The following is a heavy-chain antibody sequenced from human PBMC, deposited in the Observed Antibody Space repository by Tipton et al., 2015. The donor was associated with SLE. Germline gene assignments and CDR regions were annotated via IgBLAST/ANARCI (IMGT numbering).Heavy chain of an antibody. CDR3: ARGGVGGYDYFDY. D-gene: IGHD5-12*01. CDR2: IDYSG. V-gene: IGHV4-59*12. CDR1: GGSISSNY. Sequence: TLSLTCSVSGGSISSNYWTWIRQHPGKGLEWIGHIDYSGHYNPSLKSRVTISVDTSKNQFSLKLHSVTAADTAVYYCARGGVGGYDYFDYWGQGTLVTVSS. J-gene: IGHJ4*02.